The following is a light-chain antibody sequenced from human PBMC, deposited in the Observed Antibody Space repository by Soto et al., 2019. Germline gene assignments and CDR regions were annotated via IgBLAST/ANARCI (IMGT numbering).Light chain of an antibody. J-gene: IGKJ5*01. CDR1: QGISSA. CDR2: AAS. CDR3: QQLNSFPLT. Sequence: IQLTQSPSSLSASVRDRVTIACQASQGISSALAWYQQTPGKAPNLLIYAASTLQSGVPSRFSGSGSGTEFTLTVSSLQPEDFATYYCQQLNSFPLTFGHGTRLEIK. V-gene: IGKV1-9*01.